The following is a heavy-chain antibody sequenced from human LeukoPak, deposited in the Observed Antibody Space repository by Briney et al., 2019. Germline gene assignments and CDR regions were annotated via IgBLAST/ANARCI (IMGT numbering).Heavy chain of an antibody. Sequence: SETLSLTCTVSGGSISSSSYYWGWIRQPPGKGLEWIGSIYYSGSTYYNPSLKSRVTISVDTSKNQFSLKLSSVTAADTAVYYCARGSGSKAARPKYFDYWGQGTLVTVSS. CDR2: IYYSGST. D-gene: IGHD6-6*01. CDR3: ARGSGSKAARPKYFDY. J-gene: IGHJ4*02. CDR1: GGSISSSSYY. V-gene: IGHV4-39*07.